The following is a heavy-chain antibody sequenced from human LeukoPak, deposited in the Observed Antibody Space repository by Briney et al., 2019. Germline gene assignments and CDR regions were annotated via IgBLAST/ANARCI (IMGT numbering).Heavy chain of an antibody. CDR3: ASKRGYSSGEDAFDI. Sequence: GGSLRLACAASGFTFSSYTMNWVRQAPGKGLEWISSIRTGNNDIYYADSLKGRFTISRDNAKNTLYLQMNSLRAEDTAVYYCASKRGYSSGEDAFDIWGQGTMVTVSS. CDR2: IRTGNNDI. J-gene: IGHJ3*02. D-gene: IGHD5-18*01. V-gene: IGHV3-21*06. CDR1: GFTFSSYT.